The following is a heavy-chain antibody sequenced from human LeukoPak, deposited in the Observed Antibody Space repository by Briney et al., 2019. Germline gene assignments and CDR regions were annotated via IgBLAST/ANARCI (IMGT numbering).Heavy chain of an antibody. J-gene: IGHJ4*02. V-gene: IGHV5-51*01. Sequence: HGESLKISCKGSGYSFTSYWIGWVRQMPGKGLEWMGIIYPGDSDTRYSPSFQGQVTISADKSISTAYLQWSSLKASDTAMYYCARLPTDIPAAPYYFDYWGQGTLVTVSP. CDR3: ARLPTDIPAAPYYFDY. CDR1: GYSFTSYW. D-gene: IGHD2-2*01. CDR2: IYPGDSDT.